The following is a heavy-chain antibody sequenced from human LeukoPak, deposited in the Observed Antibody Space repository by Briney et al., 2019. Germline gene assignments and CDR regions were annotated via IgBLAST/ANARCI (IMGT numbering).Heavy chain of an antibody. D-gene: IGHD6-19*01. J-gene: IGHJ5*02. V-gene: IGHV3-21*01. CDR2: ISSSSSYI. CDR1: GFTFSSYS. Sequence: GGSLRLSCAASGFTFSSYSMNWVRQAPGKGLEWVSSISSSSSYIYYADSVKGRFTISRDNAKNPLYLQMNSLRAEDTAVYYCAKFIAVAGYNWFDPWGQGTLVTVSS. CDR3: AKFIAVAGYNWFDP.